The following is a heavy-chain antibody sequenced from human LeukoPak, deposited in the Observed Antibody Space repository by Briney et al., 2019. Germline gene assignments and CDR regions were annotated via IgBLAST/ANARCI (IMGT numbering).Heavy chain of an antibody. D-gene: IGHD2-2*02. CDR1: GFTFSNYW. CDR2: INNDGSST. Sequence: PGGSLRLSCAASGFTFSNYWMHWVRQAPGKGLVWVSRINNDGSSTTYADSVKGRFTIPRGNAKNTLYLQMNSLRVEDTAVYYCTSLYLTEVWGKGTTVTASS. CDR3: TSLYLTEV. J-gene: IGHJ6*04. V-gene: IGHV3-74*01.